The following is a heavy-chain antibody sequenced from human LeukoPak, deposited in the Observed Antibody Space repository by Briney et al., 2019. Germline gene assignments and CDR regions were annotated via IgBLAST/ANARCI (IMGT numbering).Heavy chain of an antibody. J-gene: IGHJ4*02. V-gene: IGHV3-30-3*01. Sequence: GGSLRLSCAASGFTSSSYAMHWVRQAPGRGLEWVAVISYDGSNKYYADSVKGRFTISRDNSKNTLYLQMNSLRAEDTAVYYCARDNRHYDFWSGYYTAAPGWGQGTLVTVSS. CDR1: GFTSSSYA. CDR2: ISYDGSNK. D-gene: IGHD3-3*01. CDR3: ARDNRHYDFWSGYYTAAPG.